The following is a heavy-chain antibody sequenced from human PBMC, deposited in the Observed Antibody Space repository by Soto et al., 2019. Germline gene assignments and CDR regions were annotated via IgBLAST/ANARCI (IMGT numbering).Heavy chain of an antibody. J-gene: IGHJ4*02. D-gene: IGHD5-18*01. CDR3: ARATYSYGSCDY. V-gene: IGHV1-2*02. Sequence: RASVQVSCKASGYTFTGYYMHWLRQAPGQGLEWMGWINPNTGGTNYPQKFQGRVTMTRDTSISIAYMELSRLRSDDTAVYYCARATYSYGSCDYWGQGTLVTVSS. CDR2: INPNTGGT. CDR1: GYTFTGYY.